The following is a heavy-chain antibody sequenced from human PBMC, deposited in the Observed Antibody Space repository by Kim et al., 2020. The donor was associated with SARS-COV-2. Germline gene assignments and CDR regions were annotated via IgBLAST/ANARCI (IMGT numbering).Heavy chain of an antibody. CDR1: GYTFTSYD. J-gene: IGHJ6*02. CDR2: MNPNSGNT. V-gene: IGHV1-8*01. D-gene: IGHD3-9*01. CDR3: ARGLYNTIRPHPPYTLYYYYYGMDV. Sequence: ASVKVSCKASGYTFTSYDINWVRQATGQGLEWMGWMNPNSGNTGYAQKFQGRVTMTRNTSISTAYMELSSLRSEDTAVYYCARGLYNTIRPHPPYTLYYYYYGMDVWGQGTTVTVSS.